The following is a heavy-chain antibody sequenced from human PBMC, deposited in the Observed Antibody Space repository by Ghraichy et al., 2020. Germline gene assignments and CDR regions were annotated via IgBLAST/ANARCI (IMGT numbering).Heavy chain of an antibody. D-gene: IGHD6-19*01. CDR2: IYYSGST. J-gene: IGHJ4*02. Sequence: SQTLSLTCAVSGGSISGGGYSWSWIRQPPGKGLEWIGYIYYSGSTYYNPSLKSRVTISVDTSKNQFSLKLSSVTAADTAVAYCSRGFSGWHRSYFDYWGQGTLVTVSS. V-gene: IGHV4-30-4*07. CDR3: SRGFSGWHRSYFDY. CDR1: GGSISGGGYS.